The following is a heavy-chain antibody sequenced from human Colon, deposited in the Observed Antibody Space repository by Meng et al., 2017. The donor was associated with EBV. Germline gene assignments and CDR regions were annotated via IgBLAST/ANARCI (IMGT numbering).Heavy chain of an antibody. V-gene: IGHV2-5*02. CDR2: IYWDDDK. CDR3: ALNHYVSGSYYQFGY. D-gene: IGHD3-10*01. Sequence: QSTLKEFGPTLVKPTXTLTLTCTCFGFSLSTSGVGVGWIRQPPGKALEWLALIYWDDDKRYRPSLKSRLTITKDTSKNEVVLTMTNMDPVDTATYFCALNHYVSGSYYQFGYWGQGTLVTVSS. CDR1: GFSLSTSGVG. J-gene: IGHJ4*02.